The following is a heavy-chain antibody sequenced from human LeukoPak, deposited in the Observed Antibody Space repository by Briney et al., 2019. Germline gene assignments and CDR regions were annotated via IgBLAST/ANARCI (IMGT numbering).Heavy chain of an antibody. CDR1: GGSISSGGYY. J-gene: IGHJ4*02. CDR2: IYYSGST. V-gene: IGHV4-31*03. Sequence: SETLSLTCTVSGGSISSGGYYWSWIRQHPGKGLEWIGYIYYSGSTYYNPSLKSRVTISVDTSKNQFSLKMRSVTAADTAVYYCARGMGPTLGIATEERQPQRFDYWGQGTLVTVSS. CDR3: ARGMGPTLGIATEERQPQRFDY. D-gene: IGHD1-26*01.